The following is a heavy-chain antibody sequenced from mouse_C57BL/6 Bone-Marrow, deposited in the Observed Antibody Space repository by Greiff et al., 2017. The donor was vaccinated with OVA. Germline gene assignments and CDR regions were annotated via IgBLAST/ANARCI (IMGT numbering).Heavy chain of an antibody. Sequence: QVQLQQPGAELVKPGASVKLSCKASGYTFTSYWMHWVKQRPGRGLEWIGRIAPNSGGTKYNEKFKSKATLTVDKPSSTAYMQLSSLTSEDSAVYYCAREEYDGGFAYWGQGTLVTVSA. CDR1: GYTFTSYW. V-gene: IGHV1-72*01. D-gene: IGHD2-3*01. CDR3: AREEYDGGFAY. CDR2: IAPNSGGT. J-gene: IGHJ3*01.